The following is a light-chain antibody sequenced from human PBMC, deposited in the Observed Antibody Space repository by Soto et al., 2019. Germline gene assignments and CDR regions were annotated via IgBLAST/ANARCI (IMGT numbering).Light chain of an antibody. CDR2: KAS. CDR1: QRISTY. CDR3: QHYNSYSEA. V-gene: IGKV1-5*03. Sequence: DIQMPQSPSPLPASVGDRVTITCRASQRISTYLNWYQHKPGKAPKLLIYKASTLKSGVPSRFSGSGSGTEFTLTISSLQPDDFATYFRQHYNSYSEAVGQGTKVDIK. J-gene: IGKJ1*01.